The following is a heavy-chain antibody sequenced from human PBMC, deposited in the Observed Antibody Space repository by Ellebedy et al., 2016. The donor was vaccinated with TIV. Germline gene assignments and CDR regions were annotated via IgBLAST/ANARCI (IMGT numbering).Heavy chain of an antibody. J-gene: IGHJ4*02. D-gene: IGHD3-16*01. CDR3: ERGKRGREDY. CDR2: INPSGGST. CDR1: FYTFTSYY. V-gene: IGHV1-46*01. Sequence: AASVKVSCKASFYTFTSYYMPFLRPAPGQGLEWMGIINPSGGSTSYAQKFQGRVTMTRDTSTSTVYMELSSLRSEDTAVYEGERGKRGREDYWGQGTLVTVSS.